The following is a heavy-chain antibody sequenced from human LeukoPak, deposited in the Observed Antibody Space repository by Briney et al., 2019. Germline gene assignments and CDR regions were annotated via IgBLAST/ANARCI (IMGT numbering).Heavy chain of an antibody. Sequence: SETLSLTCAVSGGSISSGGYSWSWIRQPPGKGLEWIGYIYHSGSTYYNPSLKSRATISVDRSKNQFSLKLSSVTAADTAVYYCARGRMGIAARPGIYWFDPWGQGTLVTVSS. D-gene: IGHD6-6*01. V-gene: IGHV4-30-2*01. J-gene: IGHJ5*02. CDR1: GGSISSGGYS. CDR2: IYHSGST. CDR3: ARGRMGIAARPGIYWFDP.